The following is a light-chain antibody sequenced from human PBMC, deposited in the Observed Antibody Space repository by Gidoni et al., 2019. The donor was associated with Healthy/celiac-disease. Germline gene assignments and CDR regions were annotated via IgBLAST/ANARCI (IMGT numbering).Light chain of an antibody. CDR1: QSVSSN. V-gene: IGKV3-15*01. Sequence: ERVMTQSPATLSVSPGERATLSCRASQSVSSNLAWYQQKPGQAPRLLIYGSSTRATGIPARFSGSGSGTEFTLTISSLQSEDFAVYYCQQYNTWVTFGQGTRLEIK. CDR2: GSS. J-gene: IGKJ5*01. CDR3: QQYNTWVT.